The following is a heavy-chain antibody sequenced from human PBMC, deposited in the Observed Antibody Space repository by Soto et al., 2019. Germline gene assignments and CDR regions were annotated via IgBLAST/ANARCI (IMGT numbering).Heavy chain of an antibody. Sequence: GGSLRLSCAASGFAFSSYGMHWVRQAPGKGLEWVAVIWFDGSNNYYAVSVKGRFTISRYNSKYTLYLQMNSLRAEDTAVYYCARWGTLSNYYYYGMDVWGQGTTVTVSS. D-gene: IGHD7-27*01. CDR2: IWFDGSNN. CDR1: GFAFSSYG. J-gene: IGHJ6*02. V-gene: IGHV3-33*01. CDR3: ARWGTLSNYYYYGMDV.